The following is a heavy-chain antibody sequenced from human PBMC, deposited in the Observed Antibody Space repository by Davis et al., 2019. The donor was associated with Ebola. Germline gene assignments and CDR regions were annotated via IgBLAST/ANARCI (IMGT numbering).Heavy chain of an antibody. V-gene: IGHV1-18*04. J-gene: IGHJ4*02. CDR3: AISGADILTGYYNDY. CDR1: GYTFTNYG. Sequence: AASVKVSCKASGYTFTNYGITWVRQAPGQGLEWMGWINPHNGNTNYAQNVQGRVIMTTDTATTTAYMEVGGLRSEDTAVYYCAISGADILTGYYNDYWGQGTLVTVSS. CDR2: INPHNGNT. D-gene: IGHD3-9*01.